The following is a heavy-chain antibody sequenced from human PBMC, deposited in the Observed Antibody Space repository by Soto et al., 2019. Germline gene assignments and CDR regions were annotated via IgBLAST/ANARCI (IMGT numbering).Heavy chain of an antibody. CDR3: ARCYCSVGSCFTCWHFDL. D-gene: IGHD2-15*01. V-gene: IGHV1-18*01. CDR2: ISIEKGDT. CDR1: GYSFDTFG. J-gene: IGHJ2*01. Sequence: QVQVVQSGAEVKKPGGSVKVACKASGYSFDTFGMSWVRQAPGQGLEWMGWISIEKGDTNSAQKFQDRVTMTTDTSTSTAYMELRSLTSDDTAVYYCARCYCSVGSCFTCWHFDLWGRGTLVTVFS.